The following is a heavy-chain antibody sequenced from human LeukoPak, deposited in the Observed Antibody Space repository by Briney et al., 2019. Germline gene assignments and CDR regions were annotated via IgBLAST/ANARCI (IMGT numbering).Heavy chain of an antibody. D-gene: IGHD3-22*01. CDR2: IYSGGST. CDR1: GFTVSSNY. CDR3: ASNYYYDSSGTYYFDY. Sequence: GGCLRLSCAASGFTVSSNYMSWVRQAPGKGLEWVSLIYSGGSTYYADSVKGRFTISRDNSKNTLYLQMNSLRADDTAVYYCASNYYYDSSGTYYFDYWGQGTLVTISS. J-gene: IGHJ4*02. V-gene: IGHV3-66*01.